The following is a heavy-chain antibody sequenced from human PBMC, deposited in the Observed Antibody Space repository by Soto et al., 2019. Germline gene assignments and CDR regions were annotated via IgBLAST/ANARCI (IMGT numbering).Heavy chain of an antibody. CDR1: GGSFSGYY. CDR3: ARVYCSSTSCYWYFDY. D-gene: IGHD2-2*01. Sequence: SETLSLTCAVYGGSFSGYYWSWIRQPPGKGLEWIGEINHSGSTNYNPSLKSRVTISVDTSKNQFSLKLSSVTAADTAVYYCARVYCSSTSCYWYFDYWGQGTLVTVSS. CDR2: INHSGST. J-gene: IGHJ4*02. V-gene: IGHV4-34*01.